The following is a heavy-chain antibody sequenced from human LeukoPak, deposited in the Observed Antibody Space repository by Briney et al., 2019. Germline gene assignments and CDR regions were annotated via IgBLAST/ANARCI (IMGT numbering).Heavy chain of an antibody. CDR3: TRTGSSGHKPFDS. J-gene: IGHJ4*02. D-gene: IGHD3-22*01. V-gene: IGHV3-23*01. CDR2: ISGSGGST. CDR1: GFTFSSYG. Sequence: GGSLRLSCAASGFTFSSYGMSWVRQAPGKGLEWVSAISGSGGSTYYADSVKGRFTISRDNSKNTLYLQMNSLRAEDTAVYYCTRTGSSGHKPFDSWGQGTLVTVSS.